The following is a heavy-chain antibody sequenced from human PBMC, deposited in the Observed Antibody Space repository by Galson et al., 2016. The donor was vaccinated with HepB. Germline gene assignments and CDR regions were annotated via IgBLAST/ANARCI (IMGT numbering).Heavy chain of an antibody. CDR1: GGTFNKYD. Sequence: SVKVSCKASGGTFNKYDINWVRQAPGQGPEWVGGIIPTSGTTDYAPKLQARVTITADTSTSTAYMALRSLRSEDTAVYYCATSLRFFDWLFKFYFDNWGQGTLVTVSS. V-gene: IGHV1-69*06. J-gene: IGHJ4*02. CDR3: ATSLRFFDWLFKFYFDN. CDR2: IIPTSGTT. D-gene: IGHD3-9*01.